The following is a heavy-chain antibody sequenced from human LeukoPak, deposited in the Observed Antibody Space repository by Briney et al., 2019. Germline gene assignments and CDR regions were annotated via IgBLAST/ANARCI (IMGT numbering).Heavy chain of an antibody. J-gene: IGHJ3*02. CDR1: GFTFSSYS. V-gene: IGHV3-21*01. Sequence: PGGSLRLSCAASGFTFSSYSMNWVRQAPGKGLEWVSSISSSSSYIYYADSVRGRFTISRDNAKNSLYLQMNSLRAEDTAVYYCARDQGARYSSSWYLYSSGSPDAFDIWGQGTMVTVSS. D-gene: IGHD6-13*01. CDR2: ISSSSSYI. CDR3: ARDQGARYSSSWYLYSSGSPDAFDI.